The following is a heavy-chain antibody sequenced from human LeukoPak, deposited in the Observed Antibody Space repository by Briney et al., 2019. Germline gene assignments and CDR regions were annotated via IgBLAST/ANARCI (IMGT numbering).Heavy chain of an antibody. D-gene: IGHD2-21*01. V-gene: IGHV1-18*01. J-gene: IGHJ6*03. CDR1: GYNFLNYG. CDR2: ISGKTGNI. Sequence: ASVKVSCKASGYNFLNYGISWVRQAPVQGLEWMGWISGKTGNINYAQKFQARATMTRDTSTSTAYMELRSLRSDDTAVYFCARRFLNSHPIYYYMDVWAKGTTVIVSS. CDR3: ARRFLNSHPIYYYMDV.